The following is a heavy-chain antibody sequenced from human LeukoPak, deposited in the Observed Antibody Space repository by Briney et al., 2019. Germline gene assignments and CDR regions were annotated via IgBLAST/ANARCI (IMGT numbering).Heavy chain of an antibody. CDR3: AKYSGSYYYPPNWDS. Sequence: QAGGSLRLSCAASGFMFSSNWMSWVRLAPGKGLEWVANIKEDGTETYYVDSVKGRFTISRDNAKNSLYLQMNSLRAEDTAVYFCAKYSGSYYYPPNWDSWGQGTLVTVSS. CDR1: GFMFSSNW. D-gene: IGHD1-26*01. V-gene: IGHV3-7*03. CDR2: IKEDGTET. J-gene: IGHJ4*02.